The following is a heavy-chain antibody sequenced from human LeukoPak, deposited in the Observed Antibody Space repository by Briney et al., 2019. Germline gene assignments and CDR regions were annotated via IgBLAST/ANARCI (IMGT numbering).Heavy chain of an antibody. D-gene: IGHD1-26*01. Sequence: GRSLRLSCAASGFTFRSYTMHWVRQAPGKGLEWVAVILYDGRTTNYAESVRGRFTISRDTSENTLYLQMNNLKPEDTAIYYCAREILGSAFSFDYWGQGTLVTVSS. CDR1: GFTFRSYT. J-gene: IGHJ4*02. CDR3: AREILGSAFSFDY. V-gene: IGHV3-30*04. CDR2: ILYDGRTT.